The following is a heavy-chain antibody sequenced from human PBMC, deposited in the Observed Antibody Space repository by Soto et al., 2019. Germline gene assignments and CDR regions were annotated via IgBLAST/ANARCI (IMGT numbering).Heavy chain of an antibody. V-gene: IGHV2-5*02. J-gene: IGHJ4*02. D-gene: IGHD7-27*01. CDR2: IYWDDDK. CDR1: GFSLSTSGVG. CDR3: AHSLIPNWGSRGAFDY. Sequence: QITLKESGPPLVKPTQTLTLTYTFSGFSLSTSGVGVGWIRQPPGKALEWLALIYWDDDKRYSPSLKSRLTITKDTSKNQVVLTMTNMDPVDTATYYCAHSLIPNWGSRGAFDYWGQGTLVTVSS.